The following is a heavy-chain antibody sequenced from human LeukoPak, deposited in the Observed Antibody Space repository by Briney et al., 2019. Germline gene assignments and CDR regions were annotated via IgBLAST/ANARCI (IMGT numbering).Heavy chain of an antibody. D-gene: IGHD4-17*01. Sequence: GGSLSLSCAASGFTFSSYAMSWVRQAPGKGLEWVSGISRSGGSTYYADSVKGRFTISRDNSKNTLYLQMNSLRPEDTGVYYCATEIRPNDYWGQGTLVTVSS. CDR2: ISRSGGST. J-gene: IGHJ4*02. CDR1: GFTFSSYA. V-gene: IGHV3-23*01. CDR3: ATEIRPNDY.